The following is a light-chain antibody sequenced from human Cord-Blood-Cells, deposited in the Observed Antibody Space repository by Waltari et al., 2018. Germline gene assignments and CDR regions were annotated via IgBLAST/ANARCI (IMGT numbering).Light chain of an antibody. CDR3: NSRDSSGNHVV. Sequence: SFELTQDPAVSVALGLTVRITSHGDNPRNHYARRYQQKPGQAPVLVIYGKNNRPSGIPDRFSGSSSGNTASLTITGAQAEDEADYYCNSRDSSGNHVVFGGGTKLTVL. J-gene: IGLJ2*01. CDR2: GKN. CDR1: NPRNHY. V-gene: IGLV3-19*01.